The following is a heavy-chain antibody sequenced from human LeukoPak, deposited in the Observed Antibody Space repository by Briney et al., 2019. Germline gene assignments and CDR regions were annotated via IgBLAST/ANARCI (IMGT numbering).Heavy chain of an antibody. V-gene: IGHV1-18*01. CDR3: ARKDRGRKYYYDSSGYVDY. D-gene: IGHD3-22*01. CDR1: GYTFTSYG. CDR2: ISAYNGNT. J-gene: IGHJ4*02. Sequence: ASVKVSCKASGYTFTSYGISWVRQAPGQGLEWMGWISAYNGNTDYAQKLQGRVTMTTDTSTSTAYMELRSLRSDDTVVYYCARKDRGRKYYYDSSGYVDYWGQGTLVTVSS.